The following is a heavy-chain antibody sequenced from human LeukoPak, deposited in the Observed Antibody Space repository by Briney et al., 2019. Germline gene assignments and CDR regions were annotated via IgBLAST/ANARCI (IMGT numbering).Heavy chain of an antibody. CDR2: IYYSGST. CDR3: ARGTYSSSWSYYFDY. CDR1: GGSVSSGSNY. V-gene: IGHV4-61*01. D-gene: IGHD6-13*01. J-gene: IGHJ4*02. Sequence: PSETLSLTCTVSGGSVSSGSNYWSWIRQPPGKRLEWIGYIYYSGSTNYNPSLNSRVTISLDTSKNQFSLKLNSVTAADTAVYYCARGTYSSSWSYYFDYWGQGTLVTVSS.